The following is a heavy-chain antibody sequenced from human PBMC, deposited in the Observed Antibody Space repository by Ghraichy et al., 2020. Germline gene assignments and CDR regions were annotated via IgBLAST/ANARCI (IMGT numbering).Heavy chain of an antibody. CDR2: IKQDGSEE. CDR3: ATYNFGSNGRRCFHY. J-gene: IGHJ4*02. Sequence: GGSLRLSCAASGFTFSTYWMGWVRRAPGKGLEWVANIKQDGSEEFYMASVKGRFTISRDNAKNSLYLQMNSLRAEDTAVYYCATYNFGSNGRRCFHYWGQGALVTVSS. V-gene: IGHV3-7*01. D-gene: IGHD4-23*01. CDR1: GFTFSTYW.